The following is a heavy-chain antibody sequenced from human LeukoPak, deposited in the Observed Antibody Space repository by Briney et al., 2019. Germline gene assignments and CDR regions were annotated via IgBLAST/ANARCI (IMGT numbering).Heavy chain of an antibody. D-gene: IGHD3-10*01. CDR1: GGSISSYY. CDR2: IYYSGST. Sequence: SETLSLTCTVSGGSISSYYWSWIRQPPGKGLEWIGYIYYSGSTNYNPSLKSRVTISVDTSKNQFSLKLSSVTAADTAVYYCATHPGQPLGWFDPWGQGTLVTVSS. V-gene: IGHV4-59*12. CDR3: ATHPGQPLGWFDP. J-gene: IGHJ5*02.